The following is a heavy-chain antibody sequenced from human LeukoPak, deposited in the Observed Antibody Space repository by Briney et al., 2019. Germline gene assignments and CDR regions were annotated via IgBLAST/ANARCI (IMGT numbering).Heavy chain of an antibody. CDR1: GGSISSYY. CDR2: IYYSGST. D-gene: IGHD3-9*01. Sequence: SETPSLTCTVSGGSISSYYWSWIRQPPGKGLEWIGYIYYSGSTNYNPSLKSRVTISVDTSKNQFSLKLSSVTAADTAVYYCARGGGLRYFDWLPTAGLDYWGQGTLVTVSS. J-gene: IGHJ4*02. CDR3: ARGGGLRYFDWLPTAGLDY. V-gene: IGHV4-59*01.